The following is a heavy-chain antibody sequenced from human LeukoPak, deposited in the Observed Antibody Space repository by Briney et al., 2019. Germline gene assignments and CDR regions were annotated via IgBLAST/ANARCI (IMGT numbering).Heavy chain of an antibody. CDR1: GYTFTSYA. Sequence: GASVKVSCTASGYTFTSYAMHWVRQAPGQRLEWMGWSTPSGVTNYPQKFQGRVVITRDTSITTAYMDLSRLTSDDTAVYYCARDRYGDGFAHFDYWGQGALVTVSS. V-gene: IGHV1-2*02. D-gene: IGHD5-24*01. J-gene: IGHJ4*02. CDR3: ARDRYGDGFAHFDY. CDR2: STPSGVT.